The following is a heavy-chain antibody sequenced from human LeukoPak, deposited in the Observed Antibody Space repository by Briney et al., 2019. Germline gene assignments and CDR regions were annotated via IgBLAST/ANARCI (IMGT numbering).Heavy chain of an antibody. Sequence: SQTLSLTCTVSGGSISSGSYYWSWIRQPAGKGLEWIGRIYTSGGTNYNPSLKSRVTISVDTSKNQFSLKLSPVTAADTAVYYCARGVVGATSNWFDPWGQGTLVTVSS. CDR3: ARGVVGATSNWFDP. V-gene: IGHV4-61*02. J-gene: IGHJ5*02. CDR1: GGSISSGSYY. D-gene: IGHD1-26*01. CDR2: IYTSGGT.